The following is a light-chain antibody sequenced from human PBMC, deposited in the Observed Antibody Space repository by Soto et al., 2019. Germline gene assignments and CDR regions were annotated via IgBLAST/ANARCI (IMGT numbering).Light chain of an antibody. CDR3: QSYDSGLGVHVI. V-gene: IGLV1-40*01. Sequence: QSVLTQPPSVSGAPGQKVTISCTGSSSNIGAGHDVHWYRQLPGTAPRLLIYGNTNRPAGVPDRFSGSKSGTSASLAITGLQAEDEADYYCQSYDSGLGVHVIFGGGTKLTVL. CDR2: GNT. J-gene: IGLJ2*01. CDR1: SSNIGAGHD.